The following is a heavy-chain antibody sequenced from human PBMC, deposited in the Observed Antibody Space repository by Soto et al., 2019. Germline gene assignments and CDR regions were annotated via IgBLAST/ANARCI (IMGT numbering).Heavy chain of an antibody. V-gene: IGHV1-18*01. J-gene: IGHJ4*02. CDR1: GYAFTFG. Sequence: ASVKVSCKASGYAFTFGFYWVRQAPGQGLEWMGWISASDGSTNSAQKFWGRISLTTDTSTNTAYLDLLSLTSDDTAVYFCAAYYFGSGSYYRFDNWGQGTLVTVSS. D-gene: IGHD3-10*01. CDR2: ISASDGST. CDR3: AAYYFGSGSYYRFDN.